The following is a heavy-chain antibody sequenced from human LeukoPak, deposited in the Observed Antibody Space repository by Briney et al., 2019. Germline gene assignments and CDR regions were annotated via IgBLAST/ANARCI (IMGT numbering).Heavy chain of an antibody. D-gene: IGHD3-16*01. CDR3: ARGASIRAYNWFDP. CDR2: MNPNSGNT. CDR1: GYTFTSYD. V-gene: IGHV1-8*01. J-gene: IGHJ5*02. Sequence: GSVKVSCKASGYTFTSYDINWVRQATRQGLEWMGWMNPNSGNTGYAQKFQGRVTMTRNTSISTAYMELSSLRSEDTAVYYCARGASIRAYNWFDPWGQGTLVTVSS.